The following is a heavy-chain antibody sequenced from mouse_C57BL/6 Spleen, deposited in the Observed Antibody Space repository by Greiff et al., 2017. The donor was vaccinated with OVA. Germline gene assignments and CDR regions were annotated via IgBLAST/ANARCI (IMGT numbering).Heavy chain of an antibody. Sequence: VKLMESGAELVKPGASVKMSCKASGYPFTTYPIEWMKQNHGKSLEWIGNFHPYNDDTKYNEKFKGKATLTVEKSSSTVYLELSRLTSDDSAVYYCARGYYGSSPGYWGQGTTLTVSS. CDR1: GYPFTTYP. D-gene: IGHD1-1*01. CDR3: ARGYYGSSPGY. CDR2: FHPYNDDT. J-gene: IGHJ2*01. V-gene: IGHV1-47*01.